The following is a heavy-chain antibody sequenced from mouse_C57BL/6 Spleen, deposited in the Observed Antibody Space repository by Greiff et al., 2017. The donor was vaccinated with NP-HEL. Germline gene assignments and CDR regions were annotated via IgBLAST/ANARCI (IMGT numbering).Heavy chain of an antibody. D-gene: IGHD1-1*01. V-gene: IGHV1-80*01. CDR2: IYPGDGDT. CDR1: GYAFSSYW. CDR3: ARPSDYYGSSPYYFDY. J-gene: IGHJ2*01. Sequence: QVQLKQSGAELVKPGASVKISCKASGYAFSSYWMNWVKQRPGKGLEWIGQIYPGDGDTNYNGKFKGKATLTADKSSSTAYMQLSSLTSEDSAVYFCARPSDYYGSSPYYFDYWGQGTTLTVSS.